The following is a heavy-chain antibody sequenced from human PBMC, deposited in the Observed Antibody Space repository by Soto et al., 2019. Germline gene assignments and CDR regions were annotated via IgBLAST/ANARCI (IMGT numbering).Heavy chain of an antibody. Sequence: EVQLVESGGGLVQPWGSLRLSCAASGFSFSSYWMTWVRQAPGKGLEWVANISPDGSDKYYVDSVKGRFTISRDHVKNSLYLQVNSLRVDDTALYYCARARIDLWGRGTLVTVSS. CDR2: ISPDGSDK. V-gene: IGHV3-7*01. J-gene: IGHJ2*01. CDR1: GFSFSSYW. CDR3: ARARIDL.